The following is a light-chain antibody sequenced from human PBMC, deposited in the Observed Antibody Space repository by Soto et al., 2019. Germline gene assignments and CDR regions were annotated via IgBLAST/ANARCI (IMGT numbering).Light chain of an antibody. J-gene: IGLJ1*01. CDR2: GNS. Sequence: QSVLTQPPSVSGAPGQRVTISCTGSSSNIGAGYDVHWYQQLPGTAPKLLIYGNSNRPSGVPDRFSGSKSGTSASLAITGLQAEDDADYYCQSYDSSLSVFGTGTKLTVL. CDR1: SSNIGAGYD. CDR3: QSYDSSLSV. V-gene: IGLV1-40*01.